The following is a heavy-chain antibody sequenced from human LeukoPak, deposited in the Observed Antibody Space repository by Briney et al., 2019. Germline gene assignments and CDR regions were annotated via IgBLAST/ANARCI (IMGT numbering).Heavy chain of an antibody. J-gene: IGHJ1*01. CDR1: GYTFTSYG. Sequence: ASVKVSCKASGYTFTSYGITWVRQAPGQGLEWMGWISTYNGKTNYAQKLQGRVTMTTDTSTSTAYMELRSLRSDDTAVYYCARTDIVVVVAATPGYFQHWGQATLVTVSS. CDR2: ISTYNGKT. CDR3: ARTDIVVVVAATPGYFQH. V-gene: IGHV1-18*01. D-gene: IGHD2-15*01.